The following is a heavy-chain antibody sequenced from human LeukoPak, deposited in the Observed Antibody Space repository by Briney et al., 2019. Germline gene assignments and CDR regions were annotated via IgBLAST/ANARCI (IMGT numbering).Heavy chain of an antibody. CDR3: ASTAAATDPPGF. CDR2: INSDGSST. CDR1: GFTFSSYW. Sequence: PGGSLRLSCAASGFTFSSYWMHWVRQAPGKGLVWVSRINSDGSSTSYADSVKGRFTISRDNAKNTLYLQMNSLRGEDTAVYYCASTAAATDPPGFWGQGTLVTVSS. V-gene: IGHV3-74*01. D-gene: IGHD6-13*01. J-gene: IGHJ4*02.